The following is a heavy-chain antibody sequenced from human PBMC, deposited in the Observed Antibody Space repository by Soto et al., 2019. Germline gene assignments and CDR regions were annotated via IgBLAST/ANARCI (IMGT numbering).Heavy chain of an antibody. V-gene: IGHV3-48*01. D-gene: IGHD3-22*01. CDR3: ARDEYYDSSGYYPLGY. J-gene: IGHJ4*02. Sequence: PGGSLRLSCAASGFTFSSYSMNWVRQAPGKGLEWVSYISSSSSTIFYTDSVKGRFTVSRDNSKNTLYLQMNSLRAEDTAVYYCARDEYYDSSGYYPLGYWGQGTLVTVSS. CDR2: ISSSSSTI. CDR1: GFTFSSYS.